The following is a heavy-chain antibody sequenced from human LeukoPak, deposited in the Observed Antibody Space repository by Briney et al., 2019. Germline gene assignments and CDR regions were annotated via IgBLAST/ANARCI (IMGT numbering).Heavy chain of an antibody. CDR1: GYSFTSYW. V-gene: IGHV5-51*01. CDR2: IYPGDSDT. J-gene: IGHJ4*02. Sequence: GESLKISCKGSGYSFTSYWIGWVRQMPGKGLEWMGIIYPGDSDTRYSPSFQGQVTISADKSISTAYLQWSSLKASDTAMYYCARHGRYSSSWYKEADSHFGYWGQGTLVTVSS. D-gene: IGHD6-13*01. CDR3: ARHGRYSSSWYKEADSHFGY.